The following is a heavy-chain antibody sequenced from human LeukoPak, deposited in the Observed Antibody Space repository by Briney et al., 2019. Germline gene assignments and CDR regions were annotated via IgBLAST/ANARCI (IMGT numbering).Heavy chain of an antibody. CDR2: ISSSSSYI. CDR3: ARTPTWAARPNDAFDI. D-gene: IGHD6-6*01. J-gene: IGHJ3*02. CDR1: GFTFSSYS. Sequence: GGSLRLSCAASGFTFSSYSMNWVRQALGKGLEWVSSISSSSSYIYYADSVKGRFTISRDNAKNSLYLQMNSLRAEDTAVYYCARTPTWAARPNDAFDIWGQGTMVTVSS. V-gene: IGHV3-21*01.